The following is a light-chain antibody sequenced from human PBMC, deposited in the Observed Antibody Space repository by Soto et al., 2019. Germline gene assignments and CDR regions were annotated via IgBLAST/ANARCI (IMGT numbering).Light chain of an antibody. CDR3: TSYAGINEVVVV. J-gene: IGLJ2*01. CDR2: EVN. CDR1: SSDVGSYNY. V-gene: IGLV2-8*01. Sequence: QSALTQPPSASGSPGQSVTISCTGTSSDVGSYNYVSWYQQHPGTAPKLMIYEVNKRPSGVPDRFSGSKSGNTASLTVSGLQAEDEADYYCTSYAGINEVVVVFGGGTKLTVL.